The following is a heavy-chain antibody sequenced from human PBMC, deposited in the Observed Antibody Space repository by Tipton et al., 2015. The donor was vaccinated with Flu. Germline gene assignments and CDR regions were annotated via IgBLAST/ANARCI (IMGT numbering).Heavy chain of an antibody. V-gene: IGHV4-39*07. J-gene: IGHJ2*01. CDR2: IYYSGST. CDR3: ARGVVTALTKGWYFDL. D-gene: IGHD2-21*02. CDR1: GGSISSSSYY. Sequence: TLSLTCTVSGGSISSSSYYWGWIRQPPGKGLEWIGSIYYSGSTYYNPSLKSRLTISVDTSKNQFSLKLSSVTAADTAVYYCARGVVTALTKGWYFDLWGRGTLVTVSS.